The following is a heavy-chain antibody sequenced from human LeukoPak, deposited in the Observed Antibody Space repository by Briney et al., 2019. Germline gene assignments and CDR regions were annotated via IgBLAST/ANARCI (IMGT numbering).Heavy chain of an antibody. V-gene: IGHV4-59*08. CDR2: IYYSGST. Sequence: SETLSLTCTVSGGSISSYYWSWIRQPPGKGLEWIGYIYYSGSTNYNPSLKSRVTISVDTPKNQFSLKLSSVTAADTAVYYCARGIAAAGTLGTFFDYWGQGTLVTVSS. J-gene: IGHJ4*02. CDR3: ARGIAAAGTLGTFFDY. D-gene: IGHD6-13*01. CDR1: GGSISSYY.